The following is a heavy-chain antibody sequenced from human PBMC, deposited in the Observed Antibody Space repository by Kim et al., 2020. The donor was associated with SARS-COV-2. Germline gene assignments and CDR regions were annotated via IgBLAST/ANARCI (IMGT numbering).Heavy chain of an antibody. J-gene: IGHJ4*02. V-gene: IGHV1-18*04. D-gene: IGHD4-17*01. CDR1: GYMFTSYG. CDR2: YCASDGKT. Sequence: ASVKVSCKACGYMFTSYGFSWVRKAPGQGLEWLGWYCASDGKTKYGQTVQGRVIMTTNTSTNTASMELRSLRSDDTAMYYCARGAYGDVSFDYWGQGTLV. CDR3: ARGAYGDVSFDY.